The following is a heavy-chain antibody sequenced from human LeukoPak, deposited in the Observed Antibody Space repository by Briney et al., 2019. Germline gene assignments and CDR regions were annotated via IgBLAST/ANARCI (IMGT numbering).Heavy chain of an antibody. Sequence: PSETLSLTCAVYGGSFSGYYWSWIRQPPGKGLEWIGEINHSGSTNYNPSLKSRVTISVDTSKNQFSLKLSSVTAADTAVYYCAGTYYYDSSGYYWRRWGQGTLVTVSS. CDR2: INHSGST. CDR3: AGTYYYDSSGYYWRR. CDR1: GGSFSGYY. V-gene: IGHV4-34*01. D-gene: IGHD3-22*01. J-gene: IGHJ4*02.